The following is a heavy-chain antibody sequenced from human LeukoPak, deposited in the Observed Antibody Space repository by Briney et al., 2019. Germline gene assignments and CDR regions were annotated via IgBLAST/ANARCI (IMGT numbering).Heavy chain of an antibody. V-gene: IGHV4-34*01. CDR2: INHSGST. CDR3: ARRGYYYGSGKGVDY. J-gene: IGHJ4*02. CDR1: GGSFSGYY. Sequence: SETLSLTCAVYGGSFSGYYWSWIRQPPGKGLEWIGEINHSGSTNYNPSLKSRVTISVDTSKNQFSLKLSSVTAAGTAVYYCARRGYYYGSGKGVDYWGQGTLVTVSS. D-gene: IGHD3-10*01.